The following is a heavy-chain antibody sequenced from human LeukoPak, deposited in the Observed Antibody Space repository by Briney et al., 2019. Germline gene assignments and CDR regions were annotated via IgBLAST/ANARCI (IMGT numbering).Heavy chain of an antibody. D-gene: IGHD2-21*02. Sequence: PSETLSLTCTVSGGSISSYYWSWIRQPPGKGLEWIGYIYYSGSTYYNPSLKSRVTISVDTSKNQFSLKLSSVTAADTAVYYCARDLVVVTALDAFDIWGQGTMVTVSS. CDR3: ARDLVVVTALDAFDI. V-gene: IGHV4-30-4*01. J-gene: IGHJ3*02. CDR1: GGSISSYY. CDR2: IYYSGST.